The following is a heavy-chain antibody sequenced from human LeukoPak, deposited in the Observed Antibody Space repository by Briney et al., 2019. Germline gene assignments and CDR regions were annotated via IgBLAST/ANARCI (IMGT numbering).Heavy chain of an antibody. CDR2: INPDGRDT. V-gene: IGHV3-7*03. CDR1: GFTFNRCW. J-gene: IGHJ4*02. CDR3: AKDPLGVVVPAAIPY. D-gene: IGHD2-2*01. Sequence: PGGSLRLSCVVSGFTFNRCWMNWVRQAPGKGLEWVAHINPDGRDTYYVDSVKGRFTISRDNSKNTLYLQMNSLRAEDTAVYYCAKDPLGVVVPAAIPYWGQGTLVTVSS.